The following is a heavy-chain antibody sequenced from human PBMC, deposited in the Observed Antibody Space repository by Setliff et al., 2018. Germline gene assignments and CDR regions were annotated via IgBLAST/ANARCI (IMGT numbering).Heavy chain of an antibody. D-gene: IGHD3-10*01. Sequence: GESLKISYKTSGYTFTDYWIGWVRQMPGKGLEWMGIIFPGNSATKYSPSFQDQVTMSADKSISTAYLQWSSLKASDTAIYYCARVGDYMGFYYNYYMDVWGKGATVTVSS. V-gene: IGHV5-51*01. J-gene: IGHJ6*03. CDR3: ARVGDYMGFYYNYYMDV. CDR1: GYTFTDYW. CDR2: IFPGNSAT.